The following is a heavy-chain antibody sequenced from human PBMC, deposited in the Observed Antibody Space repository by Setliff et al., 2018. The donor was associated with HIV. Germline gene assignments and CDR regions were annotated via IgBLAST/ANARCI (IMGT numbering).Heavy chain of an antibody. CDR1: GDSISSGGYY. D-gene: IGHD1-26*01. V-gene: IGHV4-61*02. CDR3: ARPAGKGSYYGDDAFSI. CDR2: MYSSGST. Sequence: SETLSLTCTVSGDSISSGGYYWSWIRQPAGKGLEWIGRMYSSGSTNYNPSLKSRVTISIDTSKNQLSLKLSSMTAADTAVYYCARPAGKGSYYGDDAFSIWGQGTMVTVSS. J-gene: IGHJ3*02.